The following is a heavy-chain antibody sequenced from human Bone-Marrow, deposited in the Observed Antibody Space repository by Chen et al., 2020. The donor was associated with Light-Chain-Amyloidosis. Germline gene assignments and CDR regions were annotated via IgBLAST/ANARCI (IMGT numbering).Heavy chain of an antibody. D-gene: IGHD5-12*01. J-gene: IGHJ4*02. Sequence: EVXLEQSGPDVTKPGESLKISCKGSGYTFPNYWIGWVRQMPGKGLAWMEVIYPDDSDARYSPSFEGQVTISAAQSTTTACLQWRSLEASDTAVYYCTRRRDGSNFDYWGQGTLVTVSA. CDR1: GYTFPNYW. CDR2: IYPDDSDA. V-gene: IGHV5-51*01. CDR3: TRRRDGSNFDY.